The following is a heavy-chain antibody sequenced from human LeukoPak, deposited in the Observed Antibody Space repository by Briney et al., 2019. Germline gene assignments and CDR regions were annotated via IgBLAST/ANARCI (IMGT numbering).Heavy chain of an antibody. CDR3: ARAIGRKTVRGVSDYYMDV. CDR2: ISAYNGNT. V-gene: IGHV1-18*01. CDR1: GYTFTSYG. D-gene: IGHD3-10*01. J-gene: IGHJ6*03. Sequence: EASVKVSCKASGYTFTSYGISWVRQAPGQGLEWMGWISAYNGNTNYAQKFQGRVTMTRNTSISTAYMELSSLRSEDTAVYYCARAIGRKTVRGVSDYYMDVWGKGTTVTISS.